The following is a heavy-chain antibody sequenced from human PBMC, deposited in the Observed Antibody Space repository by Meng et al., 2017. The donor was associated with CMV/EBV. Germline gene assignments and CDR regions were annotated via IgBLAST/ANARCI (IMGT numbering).Heavy chain of an antibody. CDR1: GDSISSYY. D-gene: IGHD5-18*01. CDR2: IYTSGSI. Sequence: VPVECAGPELMKPSEALSLSCTVSGDSISSYYWSWIRQPAGKGLEWIGRIYTSGSINYNPSLKSRVTMSVDTSTNQFSLKLSSVTAADTAVYYCARHGDTAMVVGIDYWGQGTLVTVSS. CDR3: ARHGDTAMVVGIDY. J-gene: IGHJ4*02. V-gene: IGHV4-4*07.